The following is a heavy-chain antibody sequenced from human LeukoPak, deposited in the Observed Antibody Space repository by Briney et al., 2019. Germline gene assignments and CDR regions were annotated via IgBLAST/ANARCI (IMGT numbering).Heavy chain of an antibody. CDR3: AKALALTEHYWYGMDV. Sequence: GGSLRLSCAASGFTFSTYPMIWIRQAPGKGLEWVSGISDRGGRIYYAYNVKGRFTVSRDNSKNTVYLQMNSLRADDTAVYYCAKALALTEHYWYGMDVWGQGATVTVSS. V-gene: IGHV3-23*01. CDR1: GFTFSTYP. J-gene: IGHJ6*02. CDR2: ISDRGGRI.